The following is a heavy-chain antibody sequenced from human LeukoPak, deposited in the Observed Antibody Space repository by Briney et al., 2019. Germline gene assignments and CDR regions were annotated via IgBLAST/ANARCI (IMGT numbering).Heavy chain of an antibody. CDR1: GYTFTGYY. J-gene: IGHJ6*03. V-gene: IGHV1-2*02. Sequence: ASVKVSCKASGYTFTGYYMHWVRQAPGQGLEGMGWINPNSGGTNYAQKFQGRVTMTRDTSISTAYMELSRLRSDDTAVYYCAREKEEWELHYMDVWGKGTTVTVSS. CDR2: INPNSGGT. CDR3: AREKEEWELHYMDV. D-gene: IGHD1-26*01.